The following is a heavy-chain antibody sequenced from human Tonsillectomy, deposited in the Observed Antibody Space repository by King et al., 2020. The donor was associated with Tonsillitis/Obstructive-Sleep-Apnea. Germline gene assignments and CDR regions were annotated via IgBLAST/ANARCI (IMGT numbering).Heavy chain of an antibody. D-gene: IGHD2-2*01. CDR3: AREDIVVVPTAMSYCYYMDV. CDR1: GGSFSAYY. J-gene: IGHJ6*03. Sequence: QVQLQQWGAGLLKPSETLSLTCAVYGGSFSAYYWSWIRQPPGKGLEWIGEINHSGTTNYNPSLKSRVTISVDTSKNQFSLKLNSLTAADTAVYYCAREDIVVVPTAMSYCYYMDVWGEGTTVTVSS. V-gene: IGHV4-34*01. CDR2: INHSGTT.